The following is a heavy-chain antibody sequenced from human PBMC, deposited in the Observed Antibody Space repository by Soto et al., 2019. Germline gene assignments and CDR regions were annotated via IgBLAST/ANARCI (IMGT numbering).Heavy chain of an antibody. CDR2: IYATGTT. V-gene: IGHV4-4*07. Sequence: SETLSLTCTVSGGSISGFYWSWIRKSAGKGLEWIGRIYATGTTDYNPSLKSRVMMSVDTSKKQFSLKLRSVTAADTAVYYCVRDGTKTLRDWFDPWGQGISVTVSS. D-gene: IGHD1-1*01. J-gene: IGHJ5*02. CDR1: GGSISGFY. CDR3: VRDGTKTLRDWFDP.